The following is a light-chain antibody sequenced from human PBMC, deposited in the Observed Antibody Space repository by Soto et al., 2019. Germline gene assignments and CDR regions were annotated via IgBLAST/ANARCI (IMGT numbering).Light chain of an antibody. CDR1: STDVGSYNL. Sequence: QTDSAHDPRGETTTCSGTVNSTDVGSYNLDSWYQQHPGKAPKLLIYEVSKRPSGVSNRLSGSKSGHTASLTISGLQAEDEADYYCCSYAGSSTPYFCGIGTKGTVL. V-gene: IGLV2-23*02. CDR3: CSYAGSSTPYF. CDR2: EVS. J-gene: IGLJ1*01.